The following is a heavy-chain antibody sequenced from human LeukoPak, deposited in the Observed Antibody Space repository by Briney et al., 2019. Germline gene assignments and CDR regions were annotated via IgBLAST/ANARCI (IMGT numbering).Heavy chain of an antibody. CDR3: ARAVTGTSMVDY. CDR2: INDIGRT. D-gene: IGHD6-19*01. V-gene: IGHV4-59*08. J-gene: IGHJ4*02. CDR1: GDSISGDH. Sequence: PSETLSLTCTVSGDSISGDHWSWIRQPPGKGLEWIGYINDIGRTSYRPSLKSRVTISLDMSKNQFYLRLISVTAADTAVYYCARAVTGTSMVDYWGQGTLVTVSS.